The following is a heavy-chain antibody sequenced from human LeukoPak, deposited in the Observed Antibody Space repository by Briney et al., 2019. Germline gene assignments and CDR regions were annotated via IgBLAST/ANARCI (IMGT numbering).Heavy chain of an antibody. CDR3: ARGSGYCSGGSCYRYYYYYMDV. D-gene: IGHD2-15*01. CDR1: GGSISSYY. CDR2: IYYSGST. V-gene: IGHV4-59*01. J-gene: IGHJ6*03. Sequence: PSETLSLTCTVSGGSISSYYWSWIRQPPGKGLEWIGYIYYSGSTNYNPSLKSRVTISVDTSKNQFSLKLSSVTAADTAVYYCARGSGYCSGGSCYRYYYYYMDVWGKGTTVTVSS.